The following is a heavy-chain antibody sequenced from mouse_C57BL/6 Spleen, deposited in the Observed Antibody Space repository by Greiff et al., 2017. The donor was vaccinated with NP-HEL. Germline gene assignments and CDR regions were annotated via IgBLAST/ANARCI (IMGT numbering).Heavy chain of an antibody. V-gene: IGHV1-80*01. J-gene: IGHJ2*01. Sequence: VQLQESGAELVKPGASVKISCKASGYAFSSYWMNWVKQRPGKGLEWIGQIYPGDGDTNYNGKFKGKATLTADKSSSTAYMQLSSLTSEDSAVYFCARAEVGGNFDYWGQGTTLTVSS. CDR2: IYPGDGDT. CDR3: ARAEVGGNFDY. CDR1: GYAFSSYW. D-gene: IGHD1-1*01.